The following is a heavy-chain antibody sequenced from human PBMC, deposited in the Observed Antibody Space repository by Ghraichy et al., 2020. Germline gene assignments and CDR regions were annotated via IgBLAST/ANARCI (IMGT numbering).Heavy chain of an antibody. CDR3: ATPLRWEETSYYYGMDV. J-gene: IGHJ6*02. D-gene: IGHD4-23*01. CDR1: GFTFSRYA. V-gene: IGHV3-30-3*01. Sequence: GGSLRLSCAASGFTFSRYAMHWVRQAPGKGLEWVAVIPYDGSNKYYADSVKGRFTISRDNSKSTLYLQMNSLRPEDTAVYYCATPLRWEETSYYYGMDVWGQGTTVTVSS. CDR2: IPYDGSNK.